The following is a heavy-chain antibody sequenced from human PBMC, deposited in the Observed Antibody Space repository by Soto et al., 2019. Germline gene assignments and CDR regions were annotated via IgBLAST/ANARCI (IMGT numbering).Heavy chain of an antibody. CDR1: GFSLTTGGVG. Sequence: QITLKESGPTLVNPTQTLTLTCTFSGFSLTTGGVGVGWIRQPPGKALEWLALIYWDDDKRYSPSLKSRLTITKDTSRNQVVLTLTNMDPVDTATFYCAHVFNSNSGSYRYFDYWGQGTLVTVSP. V-gene: IGHV2-5*02. J-gene: IGHJ4*02. D-gene: IGHD3-16*02. CDR3: AHVFNSNSGSYRYFDY. CDR2: IYWDDDK.